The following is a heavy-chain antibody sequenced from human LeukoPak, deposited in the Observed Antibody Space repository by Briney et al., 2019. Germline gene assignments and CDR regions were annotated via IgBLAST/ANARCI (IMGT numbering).Heavy chain of an antibody. CDR2: INHSGST. CDR3: ARGSHRNYFDY. V-gene: IGHV4-34*01. J-gene: IGHJ4*02. CDR1: GGSFSGYY. Sequence: SETLSLTCAVYGGSFSGYYWSWIRQPPGKGLEWIGEINHSGSTNYNPSLKSRVTISVDTSKNQFSLKLSSVTAADTAVYYCARGSHRNYFDYWGQGTLVTVSS.